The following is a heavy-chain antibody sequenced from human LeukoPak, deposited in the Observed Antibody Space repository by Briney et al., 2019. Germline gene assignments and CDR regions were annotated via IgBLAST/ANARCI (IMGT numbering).Heavy chain of an antibody. V-gene: IGHV3-21*01. D-gene: IGHD3-10*01. Sequence: GGSLRLSCAASGFTFSSYSMNWVRQAPGKGLEWVSSISSSSYIYYTDSVKGRFTISRDNAKNSLYLQMNSLRAEDTAVYYCAKARLLWFGEFATWGQGTLVTVSS. CDR2: ISSSSYI. CDR3: AKARLLWFGEFAT. CDR1: GFTFSSYS. J-gene: IGHJ4*02.